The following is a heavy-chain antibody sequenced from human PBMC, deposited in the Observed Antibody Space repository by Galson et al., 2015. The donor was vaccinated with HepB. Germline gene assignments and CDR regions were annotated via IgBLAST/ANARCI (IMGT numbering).Heavy chain of an antibody. J-gene: IGHJ4*02. V-gene: IGHV3-23*01. Sequence: SLRLSCAASGFIFNNHAMGWVRQAPGKGLEWVAFISGSGSGTSEADSVKGRFTISRDKSNSTVDLQMNSLRAEDTAVYFCARVSPIRHFDHWGQGILVTVSS. CDR3: ARVSPIRHFDH. CDR1: GFIFNNHA. D-gene: IGHD3-16*01. CDR2: ISGSGSGT.